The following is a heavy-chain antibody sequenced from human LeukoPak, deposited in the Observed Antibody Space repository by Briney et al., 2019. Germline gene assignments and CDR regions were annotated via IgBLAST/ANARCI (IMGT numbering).Heavy chain of an antibody. CDR3: AKDLHCGSADY. Sequence: GGSLRLSCVASGFTFNTYNMNWVRQAPGKGLEWVSSITSSSSYIYYADSVKGRFTISRDNAKSSLYLQMNSLRAEDTAVYYCAKDLHCGSADYWGQGTLVTVSS. D-gene: IGHD3-10*01. V-gene: IGHV3-21*01. J-gene: IGHJ4*02. CDR1: GFTFNTYN. CDR2: ITSSSSYI.